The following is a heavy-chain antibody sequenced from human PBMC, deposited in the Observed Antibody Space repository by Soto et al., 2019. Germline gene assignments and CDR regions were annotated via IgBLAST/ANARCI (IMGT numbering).Heavy chain of an antibody. CDR2: IYSGGST. V-gene: IGHV3-53*01. D-gene: IGHD3-22*01. Sequence: PGGSLRLSCSASGFTVNSTYMIWVRQAPGRGLEWVSVIYSGGSTYYADSVKGRFTISRDNSKNTVYLQMNSLRAEDTAVFYCARTPYYDSSGYYYQYGMDVWGQGTTVTVSS. CDR1: GFTVNSTY. J-gene: IGHJ6*02. CDR3: ARTPYYDSSGYYYQYGMDV.